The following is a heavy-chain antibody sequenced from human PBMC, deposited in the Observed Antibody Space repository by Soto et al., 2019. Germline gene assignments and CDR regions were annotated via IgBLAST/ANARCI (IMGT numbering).Heavy chain of an antibody. CDR1: GGTFSSYA. D-gene: IGHD3-22*01. Sequence: SVKVSCKASGGTFSSYAISWVRQAPGQGLEWMGGIIPIFGTANYAQKFQGRVTITADESTSTAYMELSSLRSEDTAVYYCARARGYYDSSGDHYYYFDYWGQGTLVTVSS. CDR2: IIPIFGTA. CDR3: ARARGYYDSSGDHYYYFDY. V-gene: IGHV1-69*13. J-gene: IGHJ4*02.